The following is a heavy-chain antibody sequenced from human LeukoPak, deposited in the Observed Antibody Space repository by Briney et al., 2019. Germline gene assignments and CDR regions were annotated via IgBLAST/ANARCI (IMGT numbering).Heavy chain of an antibody. J-gene: IGHJ4*02. CDR3: AKDTRVWFGEFPTPDY. D-gene: IGHD3-10*01. V-gene: IGHV3-48*01. Sequence: GSLRLSCAASGFTFSSYSMNWVRQAPGKGLEWVSYISSSSSTIYYADSVKGRFTISRDNSKNTLYLQMNNLRAEDTAVYYCAKDTRVWFGEFPTPDYWGQGTLVTVSS. CDR2: ISSSSSTI. CDR1: GFTFSSYS.